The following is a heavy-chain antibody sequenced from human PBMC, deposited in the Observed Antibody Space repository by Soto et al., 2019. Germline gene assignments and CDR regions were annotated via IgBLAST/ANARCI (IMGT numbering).Heavy chain of an antibody. D-gene: IGHD3-16*01. J-gene: IGHJ6*02. CDR3: ARGGYYDNSWGKLSHYGLDV. CDR2: ISPYNDYT. Sequence: QVQLAQSANEVKKPGASVRVSCKAAGYTFIRYGIAWVRQAPGQGLEWMGWISPYNDYTVYAQKFQGRVSMTADTNTRTVYMKLRGMKSDDTDVYYCARGGYYDNSWGKLSHYGLDVWGQGTSVSVSS. V-gene: IGHV1-18*01. CDR1: GYTFIRYG.